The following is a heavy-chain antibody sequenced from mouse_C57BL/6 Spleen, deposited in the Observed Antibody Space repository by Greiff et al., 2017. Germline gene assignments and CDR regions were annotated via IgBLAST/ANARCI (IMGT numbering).Heavy chain of an antibody. CDR2: INPYNGGT. Sequence: VQLQQSGPVLVKPGASVKMSCKASGYTFTDYYMNWVKQSHGKSLEWIGVINPYNGGTSYNQKFKGKATLTVDKSSSTAYMELNSLTSEDSAVYYCARGVRRFAYWGQGTLVTVSA. D-gene: IGHD2-14*01. V-gene: IGHV1-19*01. CDR1: GYTFTDYY. CDR3: ARGVRRFAY. J-gene: IGHJ3*01.